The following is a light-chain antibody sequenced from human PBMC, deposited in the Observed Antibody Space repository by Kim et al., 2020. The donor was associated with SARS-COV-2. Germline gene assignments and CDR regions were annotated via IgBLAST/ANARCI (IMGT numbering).Light chain of an antibody. V-gene: IGKV4-1*01. CDR2: WAS. Sequence: DTVMTQSPDSLAVSLGERATINCKSSQNVLYTSTNKSFLAWYQQKPGQTPKLLIYWASTRESGVPDRFGGSRSGTDFSLTISILQAEDVAVYLCQQYATTPFTCGRGTRVEI. CDR1: QNVLYTSTNKSF. J-gene: IGKJ4*01. CDR3: QQYATTPFT.